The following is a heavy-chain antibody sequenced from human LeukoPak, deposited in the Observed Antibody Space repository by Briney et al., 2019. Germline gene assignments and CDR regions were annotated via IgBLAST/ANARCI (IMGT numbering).Heavy chain of an antibody. CDR1: GGTFSSYA. CDR2: IIPIFGTA. Sequence: SVKVSCKASGGTFSSYAISWVRQAPGQGLEWMGGIIPIFGTANYAQKFQGRVTITADESTSTAYMELSSLRSEDTAVYYCARSQWDGYNNPDAFDIWGQGTMVTVSS. V-gene: IGHV1-69*13. CDR3: ARSQWDGYNNPDAFDI. J-gene: IGHJ3*02. D-gene: IGHD5-24*01.